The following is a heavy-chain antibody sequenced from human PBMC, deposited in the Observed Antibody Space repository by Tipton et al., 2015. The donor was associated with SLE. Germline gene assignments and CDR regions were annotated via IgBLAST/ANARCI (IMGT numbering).Heavy chain of an antibody. CDR2: IYTSGST. V-gene: IGHV4-4*07. J-gene: IGHJ4*02. Sequence: TLSLTCTVSDGSISDYYWSWIRQPAGKGLEWIGRIYTSGSTNYNPSLKSRVTMSVDTSKNQFSLKLSSVTAADTAVYYCARTGYSYSFDYWGQGTLVTVSS. D-gene: IGHD5-18*01. CDR3: ARTGYSYSFDY. CDR1: DGSISDYY.